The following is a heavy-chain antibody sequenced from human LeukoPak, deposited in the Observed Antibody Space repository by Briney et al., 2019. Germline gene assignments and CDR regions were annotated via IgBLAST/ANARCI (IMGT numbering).Heavy chain of an antibody. Sequence: SETLSLTCTVSGGSISSYYWSWIRQPAGKGLEWRGRISTSGITNYNPSLKSRVTMSVDTSKNQLSLRLSSVTAADTAVYYCARDGHSSGWEYYFDYWGQGTLVTVSS. J-gene: IGHJ4*02. CDR2: ISTSGIT. D-gene: IGHD6-19*01. V-gene: IGHV4-4*07. CDR3: ARDGHSSGWEYYFDY. CDR1: GGSISSYY.